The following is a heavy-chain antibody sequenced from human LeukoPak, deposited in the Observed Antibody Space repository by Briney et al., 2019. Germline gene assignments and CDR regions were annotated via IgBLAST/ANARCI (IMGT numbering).Heavy chain of an antibody. CDR2: INTNTGNP. Sequence: ASVKVSCKASGYTFTSYAMNWVRQAPGRGLEWMGWINTNTGNPTYAQGFTGRFVFSLDTSVSTAYLQISSLKAEDTAVYYCARGGSSWYYYYYGMDVWGQGTTVTVSS. CDR1: GYTFTSYA. CDR3: ARGGSSWYYYYYGMDV. J-gene: IGHJ6*02. V-gene: IGHV7-4-1*02. D-gene: IGHD6-13*01.